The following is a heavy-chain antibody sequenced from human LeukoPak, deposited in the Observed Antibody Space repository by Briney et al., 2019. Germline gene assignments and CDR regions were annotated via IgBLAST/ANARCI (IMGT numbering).Heavy chain of an antibody. CDR2: ISYDGSNK. CDR3: AKDAAEYYYDGSGYLNWFDP. CDR1: GFTFSSYG. J-gene: IGHJ5*02. V-gene: IGHV3-30*18. Sequence: GGSLRLSCAASGFTFSSYGMHWVRQAPGKGLEWVAVISYDGSNKYYADSVKGRFTISRDNSKNTLYLQMNSLRAEDTAVYYCAKDAAEYYYDGSGYLNWFDPWGQGTLVTVSS. D-gene: IGHD3-22*01.